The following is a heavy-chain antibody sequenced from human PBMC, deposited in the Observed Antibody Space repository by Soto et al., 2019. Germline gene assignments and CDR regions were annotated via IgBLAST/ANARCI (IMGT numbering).Heavy chain of an antibody. J-gene: IGHJ4*01. V-gene: IGHV4-59*01. Sequence: GKGLEWMGYISYSGSTNYNPSLKSRVTIFVHTSGNQFSLSLSSVPAADTAVYFCAISLYVLTGYIRGVCTFFAYWGHGTPVPVSS. CDR3: AISLYVLTGYIRGVCTFFAY. D-gene: IGHD3-9*01. CDR2: ISYSGST.